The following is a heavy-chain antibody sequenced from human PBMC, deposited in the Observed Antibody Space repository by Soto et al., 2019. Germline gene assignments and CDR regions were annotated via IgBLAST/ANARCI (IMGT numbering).Heavy chain of an antibody. D-gene: IGHD6-13*01. V-gene: IGHV5-51*01. CDR2: IFPTNSDT. J-gene: IGHJ4*02. CDR3: ARPRGQQLLRYYFDY. CDR1: EYNFAGYW. Sequence: GESLKISCKGSEYNFAGYWIGWVRQMPGEGLEWMGIIFPTNSDTRYSPSFQGQVTLSADKSISTAYLQWSSLKTSDTATYYCARPRGQQLLRYYFDYWGQGTQVTVSS.